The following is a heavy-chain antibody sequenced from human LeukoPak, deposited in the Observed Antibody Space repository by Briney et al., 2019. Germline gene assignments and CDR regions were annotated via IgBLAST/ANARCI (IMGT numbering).Heavy chain of an antibody. Sequence: ASVKVSCKASGYTFTSYGISWVRQAPGQGLEWMGWISAYNGNTNYAQKLQGRVTMTTDTPTSTAYMELRSLRSDDTAVYYCARDLASYDYVWGSYSPSFYFDYWGQGTLVTVSS. D-gene: IGHD3-16*01. V-gene: IGHV1-18*01. J-gene: IGHJ4*02. CDR3: ARDLASYDYVWGSYSPSFYFDY. CDR2: ISAYNGNT. CDR1: GYTFTSYG.